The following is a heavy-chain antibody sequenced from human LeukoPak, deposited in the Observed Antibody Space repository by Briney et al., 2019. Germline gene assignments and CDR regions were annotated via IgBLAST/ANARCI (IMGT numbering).Heavy chain of an antibody. J-gene: IGHJ4*02. D-gene: IGHD1-26*01. CDR2: ISGTSTYI. CDR3: ARVGIVGATGGFDY. CDR1: GFTFSGSA. Sequence: SGGSLRLSCAASGFTFSGSAMHWVRQASGKGLEWVSSISGTSTYIYYADSVKGRFTISRDNAKNSLFLQMNSLRAEDTAVYYCARVGIVGATGGFDYWGQGTLVTVSS. V-gene: IGHV3-21*01.